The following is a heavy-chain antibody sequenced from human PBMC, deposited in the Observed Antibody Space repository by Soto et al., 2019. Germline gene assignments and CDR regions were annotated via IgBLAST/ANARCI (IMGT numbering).Heavy chain of an antibody. V-gene: IGHV4-59*07. CDR2: IYYSGSI. CDR1: SSSIFNYY. D-gene: IGHD5-18*01. CDR3: ARVRGYSYGLDY. Sequence: SDTLSLTCTIASSSIFNYYWRWIGHPPGKGLEWIGYIYYSGSINYNPSLKSRVTISVDTSKNQFSLKLSSVTAADTAVYYCARVRGYSYGLDYWGQGILVTVS. J-gene: IGHJ4*02.